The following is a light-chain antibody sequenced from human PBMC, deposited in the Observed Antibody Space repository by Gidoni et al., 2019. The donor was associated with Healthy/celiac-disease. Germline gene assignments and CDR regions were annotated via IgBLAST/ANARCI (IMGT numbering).Light chain of an antibody. CDR1: SSNIGSNT. J-gene: IGLJ2*01. CDR2: SNN. Sequence: QSVLTQPPSASGTPGQRVTISCSGSSSNIGSNTVNWYQQLPGTAPKLLIYSNNQRPSGVPDRFSGSKSGTSASLAIMGLQSEDEADYYCAAWDDSLNGQVVFGGGTKLTVL. CDR3: AAWDDSLNGQVV. V-gene: IGLV1-44*01.